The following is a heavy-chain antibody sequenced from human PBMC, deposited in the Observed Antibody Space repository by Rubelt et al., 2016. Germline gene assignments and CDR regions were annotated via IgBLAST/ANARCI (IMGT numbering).Heavy chain of an antibody. Sequence: QLVESGGGLVQPGGSLRLSCSASGFTFSSCAMYWVRPAPGKGLEYVSGVSSNGASAFYADSVKGRFTISRDNSKNTLYLQMGSLRAEDMAVYYCARSPGYCSGGSCPYGMDVWGQGTTVTVSS. D-gene: IGHD2-15*01. CDR1: GFTFSSCA. CDR3: ARSPGYCSGGSCPYGMDV. CDR2: VSSNGASA. J-gene: IGHJ6*02. V-gene: IGHV3-64*07.